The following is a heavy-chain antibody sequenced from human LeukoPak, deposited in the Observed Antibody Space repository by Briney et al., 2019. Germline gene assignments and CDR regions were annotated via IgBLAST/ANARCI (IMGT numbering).Heavy chain of an antibody. V-gene: IGHV4-34*01. CDR2: INHSGST. CDR3: ARGSIVVATXFDY. J-gene: IGHJ4*02. D-gene: IGHD3-22*01. CDR1: GGSFSGYY. Sequence: SETLSLTCAVYGGSFSGYYWSWIRQPPGKGLEWIGEINHSGSTNYNPSLKSRVTISVDTSKNQFSLKLSSVTAAGTAVYYCARGSIVVATXFDYWGQGTLVTVSS.